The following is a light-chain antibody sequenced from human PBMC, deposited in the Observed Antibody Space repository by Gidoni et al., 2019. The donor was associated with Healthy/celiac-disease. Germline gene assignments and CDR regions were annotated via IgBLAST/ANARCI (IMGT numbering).Light chain of an antibody. V-gene: IGKV4-1*01. CDR1: QSVLYSSNNKNY. CDR3: QQYYSTPTWT. J-gene: IGKJ1*01. CDR2: WAS. Sequence: IVMTQSPDSLAVSLGERATINCKSSQSVLYSSNNKNYLAWYQQKPGQPPKLLIYWASTRESGVPDRFSGSGSGTDFTLTISSLQAEDVAVYYCQQYYSTPTWTFGQXTKVGIK.